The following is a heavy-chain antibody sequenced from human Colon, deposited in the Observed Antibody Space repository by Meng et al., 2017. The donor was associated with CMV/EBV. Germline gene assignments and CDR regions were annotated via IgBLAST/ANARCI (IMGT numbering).Heavy chain of an antibody. CDR3: ATDYGDYYFDR. Sequence: LQLQESGPGLVKPSETLSLTGTVSGGSISSSTYYWGWIRQTPGKGLEWIGNIYYSGYTYYNPSLKSRLTISVDTSKNQFSLKLTSVTAADTAVYYCATDYGDYYFDRWGQGTLVTVSS. J-gene: IGHJ4*02. CDR1: GGSISSSTYY. CDR2: IYYSGYT. D-gene: IGHD4-17*01. V-gene: IGHV4-39*07.